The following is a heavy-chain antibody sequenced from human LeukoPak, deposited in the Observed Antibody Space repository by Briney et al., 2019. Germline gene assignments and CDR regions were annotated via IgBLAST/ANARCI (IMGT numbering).Heavy chain of an antibody. Sequence: GGSLRLSCAASGFTFSDYYMSWIRQAPGKGLEWVSYISSSGSTIYYADSVKGRFTISRDNAKNSLFLQMSSLRGEDTALYYCATEHWGPNSWGQGTLVTVSS. CDR3: ATEHWGPNS. CDR1: GFTFSDYY. D-gene: IGHD3-16*01. CDR2: ISSSGSTI. V-gene: IGHV3-11*04. J-gene: IGHJ4*02.